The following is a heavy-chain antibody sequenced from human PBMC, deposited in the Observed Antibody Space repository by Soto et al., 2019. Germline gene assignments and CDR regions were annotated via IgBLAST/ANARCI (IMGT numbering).Heavy chain of an antibody. CDR2: IVVGSGNT. D-gene: IGHD3-22*01. J-gene: IGHJ3*02. V-gene: IGHV1-58*01. Sequence: SVXVXCXDSGFTXTSSXVQXXXXXRGQRXERIGWIVVGSGNTNYAQKFQERVTITRDMSTSTAYMELSSLRSEDTAVYYCAAGLRTYYYDSSGYYYVEASAFDIWGQGTMVTVSS. CDR1: GFTXTSSX. CDR3: AAGLRTYYYDSSGYYYVEASAFDI.